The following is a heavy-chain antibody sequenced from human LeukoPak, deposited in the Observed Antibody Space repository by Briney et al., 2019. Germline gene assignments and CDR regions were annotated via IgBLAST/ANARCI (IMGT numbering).Heavy chain of an antibody. Sequence: SETLSLTCTVSGVSIRSYYWSWIRQPPGKGLEWIGYISHSGSTYYNPSLKSRVTISTDTSKTQFSLNLSSVTGADAGVYYCARDPGCPRDAFDSWGQGTMVSVCS. CDR2: ISHSGST. J-gene: IGHJ3*02. D-gene: IGHD2-15*01. CDR3: ARDPGCPRDAFDS. V-gene: IGHV4-59*01. CDR1: GVSIRSYY.